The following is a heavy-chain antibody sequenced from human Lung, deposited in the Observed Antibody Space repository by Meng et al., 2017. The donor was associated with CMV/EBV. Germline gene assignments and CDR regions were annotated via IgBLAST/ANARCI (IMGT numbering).Heavy chain of an antibody. D-gene: IGHD4-17*01. CDR3: ARYPTTGTYYYYNGMDV. Sequence: GASLKISCAASGFTFSNYAMSWVRQAPGKGLEWVSGIAGSGSHTFYTDSVKGRFTISRDNVKNTLYLQMNVLRVEDTALYYCARYPTTGTYYYYNGMDVWGLGTTVTVSS. J-gene: IGHJ6*02. V-gene: IGHV3-23*01. CDR2: IAGSGSHT. CDR1: GFTFSNYA.